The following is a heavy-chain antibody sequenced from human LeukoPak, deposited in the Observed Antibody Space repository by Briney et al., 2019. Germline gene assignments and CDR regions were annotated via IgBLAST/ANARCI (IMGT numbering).Heavy chain of an antibody. J-gene: IGHJ4*02. CDR1: GYTFTSYY. V-gene: IGHV1-46*01. D-gene: IGHD2-2*01. CDR3: ARDSSYCSSTSCFYDY. Sequence: GASVKVSCKASGYTFTSYYMHWVRQAPGQGLEWMGIINPSGGSTSYAQKFQGRVTMTRDTSTSTVYMELSSLRSEDTAVYYCARDSSYCSSTSCFYDYWGQGTLVTVSS. CDR2: INPSGGST.